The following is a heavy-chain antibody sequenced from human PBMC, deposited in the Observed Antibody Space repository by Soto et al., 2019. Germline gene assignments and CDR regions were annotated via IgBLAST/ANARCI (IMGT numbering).Heavy chain of an antibody. Sequence: EVQLVESGGGLIQPRGSLRLSCAASGFTVSSKYMTWVRQAPGKGLEWVSVIYGGGTTYYADSVKGRFTISRDNSKNTLFLQVNSLRVEDTAVYYCVQTTGWPGFDFWGQGTLVTVSS. D-gene: IGHD6-19*01. CDR1: GFTVSSKY. CDR3: VQTTGWPGFDF. J-gene: IGHJ4*02. CDR2: IYGGGTT. V-gene: IGHV3-53*01.